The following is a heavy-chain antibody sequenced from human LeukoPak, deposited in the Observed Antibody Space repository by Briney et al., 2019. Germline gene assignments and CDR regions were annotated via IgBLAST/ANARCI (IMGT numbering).Heavy chain of an antibody. D-gene: IGHD6-13*01. Sequence: GGSLRLSCVASGFTFSSYWMTWVRQAPGKGLEWLANIKEDGSIQYYLDSVRGRFTISRDNAKTSVYLQLNSLRAEDTAVYYCARVLEGLAAESWGQGTLVTVSS. CDR2: IKEDGSIQ. CDR3: ARVLEGLAAES. V-gene: IGHV3-7*01. J-gene: IGHJ5*02. CDR1: GFTFSSYW.